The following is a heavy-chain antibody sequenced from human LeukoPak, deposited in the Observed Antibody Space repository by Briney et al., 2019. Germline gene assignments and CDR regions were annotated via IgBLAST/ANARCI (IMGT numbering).Heavy chain of an antibody. CDR1: GFTFSNYW. CDR2: IKQDGSEK. CDR3: VTGGSYYGS. D-gene: IGHD1-26*01. J-gene: IGHJ5*02. Sequence: GGSLRLSCAVSGFTFSNYWMSWVRQAPGKGLERVANIKQDGSEKYYVDSVEGRFTISRDNAKNSLYLQMNSLRAEDTAVYYCVTGGSYYGSWGLGTLVIVSS. V-gene: IGHV3-7*01.